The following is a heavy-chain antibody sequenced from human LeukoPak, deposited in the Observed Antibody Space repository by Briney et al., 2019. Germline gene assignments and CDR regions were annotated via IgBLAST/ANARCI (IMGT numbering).Heavy chain of an antibody. V-gene: IGHV3-48*03. CDR3: ARGFTYCGGDCQNPANWSRAFDI. J-gene: IGHJ3*02. CDR1: QVTLSNYE. D-gene: IGHD2-21*02. Sequence: AGGCLRLSCAASQVTLSNYEMSWVCQAPGEGGEWISYISISGTTIYYADSVKGGVTISRENAKNSLYMQMNSVRAEETGVYYCARGFTYCGGDCQNPANWSRAFDIWGQGTMVTVSS. CDR2: ISISGTTI.